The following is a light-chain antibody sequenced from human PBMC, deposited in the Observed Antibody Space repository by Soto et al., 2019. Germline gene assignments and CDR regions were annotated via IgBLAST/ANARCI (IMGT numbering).Light chain of an antibody. J-gene: IGKJ1*01. CDR3: QQYGSSPTWT. V-gene: IGKV3-20*01. CDR1: QSVSGY. Sequence: EIVLTQSPATLSLSPGERATLSCRASQSVSGYLAWYQQKPGQAPRLLIYDASNRATGFPARFSGSGSGTDFTLTISRLEPEDFAVYYCQQYGSSPTWTFGQGTKVDI. CDR2: DAS.